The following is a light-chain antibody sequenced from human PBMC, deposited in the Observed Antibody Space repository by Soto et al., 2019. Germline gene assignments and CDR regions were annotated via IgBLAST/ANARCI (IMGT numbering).Light chain of an antibody. J-gene: IGKJ1*01. CDR3: LQGTHWPWT. V-gene: IGKV2-30*02. Sequence: DVVMTQSPLFLPVTLGQPASISCRSSQSLIHSDGNTYLSWLQQRPGQSPRRLIYEVSDRDSGVPDRFTGSGSGSDFTLKFSSVEAEDVGVYYCLQGTHWPWTFGQGTEVEIK. CDR1: QSLIHSDGNTY. CDR2: EVS.